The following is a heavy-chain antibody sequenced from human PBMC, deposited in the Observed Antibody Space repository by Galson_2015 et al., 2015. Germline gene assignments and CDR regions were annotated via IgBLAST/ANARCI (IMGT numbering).Heavy chain of an antibody. CDR3: ARAGYCSSTSCYFVGVGRDYGMDV. V-gene: IGHV3-13*01. Sequence: SLRLSCAASGFTFSSYDMHWVRQATGKGLEWVSAIGTAGDTYYPGSVKGRFTISRENAKNSLYLQMNGLRAGDTAVYYCARAGYCSSTSCYFVGVGRDYGMDVWGQGTTVTVSS. D-gene: IGHD2-2*01. CDR1: GFTFSSYD. CDR2: IGTAGDT. J-gene: IGHJ6*02.